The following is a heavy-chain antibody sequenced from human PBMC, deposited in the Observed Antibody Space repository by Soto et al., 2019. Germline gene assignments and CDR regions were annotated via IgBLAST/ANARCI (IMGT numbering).Heavy chain of an antibody. V-gene: IGHV3-7*01. J-gene: IGHJ5*02. CDR3: ARGEAIEDDP. Sequence: EVQLVESGGGLAQPGGSLRLSCAASGLTFSSYWMTWVRQAPGKGLEWVANIKQDGSEKYYVDSVKGRFTISRDNAKNSLYLQMNNLRVEDTAVYYCARGEAIEDDPWGHGTVVTVSS. CDR1: GLTFSSYW. CDR2: IKQDGSEK.